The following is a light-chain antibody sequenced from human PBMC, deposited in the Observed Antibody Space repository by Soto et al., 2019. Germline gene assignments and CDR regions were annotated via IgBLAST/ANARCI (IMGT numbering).Light chain of an antibody. J-gene: IGKJ4*01. V-gene: IGKV1-39*01. CDR2: AES. CDR1: QSIXKY. Sequence: IQMTQCPSSLSAFVGDSLTIPCRASQSIXKYLNWYQQKPGKAPKILSXAESNLQSGVLSRFSGSGSGRGFTLTLSGLKPEDSATYYCRQSYNTLTLTFGGGTKVEIK. CDR3: RQSYNTLTLT.